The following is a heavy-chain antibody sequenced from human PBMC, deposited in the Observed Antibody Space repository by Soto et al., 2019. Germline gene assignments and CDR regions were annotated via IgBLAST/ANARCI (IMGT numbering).Heavy chain of an antibody. CDR3: ARHFLRFLEWLTVYFDY. CDR2: IYYSGST. V-gene: IGHV4-39*01. Sequence: QLQLQESGPGLVKPSETLSLTCTVSGGSISSSSYYWGWIRQPPGKGLEWIGSIYYSGSTYYNPSLKSRVTISVDTSKNQFSLKLSSVTAADTAVYYCARHFLRFLEWLTVYFDYWGQGTLVTVSS. D-gene: IGHD3-3*01. CDR1: GGSISSSSYY. J-gene: IGHJ4*02.